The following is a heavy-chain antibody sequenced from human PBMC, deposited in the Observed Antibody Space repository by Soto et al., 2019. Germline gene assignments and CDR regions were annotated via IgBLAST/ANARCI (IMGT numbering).Heavy chain of an antibody. J-gene: IGHJ4*02. D-gene: IGHD6-13*01. CDR3: ARETQQQLDPYPADY. V-gene: IGHV3-11*01. CDR2: ISSSGSTI. Sequence: PGGSLRLSCAASGFTFSDYYMSWIRQAPGKGLEWVSYISSSGSTIYYADSVKGRFTISRDNAKNSLYLQMNSLRAEDTAVYYCARETQQQLDPYPADYWGQGTLVTVSS. CDR1: GFTFSDYY.